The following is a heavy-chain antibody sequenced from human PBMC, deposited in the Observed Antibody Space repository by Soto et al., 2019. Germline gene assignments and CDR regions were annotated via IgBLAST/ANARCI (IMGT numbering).Heavy chain of an antibody. J-gene: IGHJ4*02. CDR1: GGSFSGYY. CDR3: ARGFRSSGCYYRDDN. Sequence: QVQLQQWGAGLLKPSETLSLTCAVYGGSFSGYYWSWIRQPQGKGLEWIGEINHSGSTNYNPSLKSRVTISVDTSKNQFSLKLRSVTAADTAVYYYARGFRSSGCYYRDDNWGQGILVTVSS. V-gene: IGHV4-34*01. CDR2: INHSGST. D-gene: IGHD1-26*01.